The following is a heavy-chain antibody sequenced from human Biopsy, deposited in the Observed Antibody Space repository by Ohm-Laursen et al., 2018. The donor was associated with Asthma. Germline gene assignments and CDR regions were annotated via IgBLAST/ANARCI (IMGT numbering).Heavy chain of an antibody. J-gene: IGHJ4*02. D-gene: IGHD1/OR15-1a*01. V-gene: IGHV3-7*01. CDR2: INLDGREK. CDR1: GFTFSNFW. Sequence: SLRLSCAAFGFTFSNFWMSWVRQAPGKGLEWVANINLDGREKYNVDSVKCRFNISRDNAENSLYLQMNNLTAEDTAMYYCVRDLSGEQDFWGQGALVTVSS. CDR3: VRDLSGEQDF.